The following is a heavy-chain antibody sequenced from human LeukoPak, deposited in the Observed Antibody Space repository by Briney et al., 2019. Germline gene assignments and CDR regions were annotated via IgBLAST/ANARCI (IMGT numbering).Heavy chain of an antibody. CDR1: GFTFSSYS. J-gene: IGHJ4*02. CDR2: IYSDGTT. V-gene: IGHV4-59*12. D-gene: IGHD3-22*01. Sequence: GSLRLSCAASGFTFSSYSMNWVRQAPGKGLEWIGCIYSDGTTYYNPSLRSRVTISIDTSKNQFSLKLSSVTAADTAVYYCAREGGDSSGYYHDYWGQGTLVTVSS. CDR3: AREGGDSSGYYHDY.